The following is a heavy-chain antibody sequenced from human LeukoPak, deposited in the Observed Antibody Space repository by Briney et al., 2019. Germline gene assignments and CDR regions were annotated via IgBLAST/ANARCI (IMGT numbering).Heavy chain of an antibody. CDR2: MYSGGIT. Sequence: GGSLRLSCAASGFTVSSNYMSWVRQAPGNGLEWDSFMYSGGITDYADSVKGRFTISRDSSKNTLYLQMNSLRVEDTAVYYCARDAQYCSSGSCSPGASDIWGQGTMVTVSS. D-gene: IGHD2-15*01. CDR3: ARDAQYCSSGSCSPGASDI. J-gene: IGHJ3*02. CDR1: GFTVSSNY. V-gene: IGHV3-53*01.